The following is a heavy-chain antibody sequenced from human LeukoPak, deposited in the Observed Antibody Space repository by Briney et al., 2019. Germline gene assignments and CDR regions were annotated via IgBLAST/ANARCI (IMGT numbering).Heavy chain of an antibody. J-gene: IGHJ4*02. CDR2: IYNSGST. V-gene: IGHV4-59*01. Sequence: SETLSLTCAVYGGSFSGYYWSWIRQPPGKGLEWLGYIYNSGSTYYNPSLKSRVTISVDTSKNQFSLRLTSMTAADAAVYYCVRDRELTYWGQGTLVTVSS. D-gene: IGHD5-24*01. CDR3: VRDRELTY. CDR1: GGSFSGYY.